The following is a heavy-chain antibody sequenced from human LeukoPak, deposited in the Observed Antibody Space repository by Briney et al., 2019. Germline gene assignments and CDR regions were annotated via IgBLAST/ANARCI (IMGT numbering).Heavy chain of an antibody. V-gene: IGHV4-59*01. Sequence: PSETLSLTCTVSGGSISSYYWSWIRQPPGKGLEWIGYIYYSGSTNYNPSLKSRVTISVDTSKNQFSLKLSSVTAADTAVYYCARYVDTAMASRGWFDPWGQGTLVTVSS. CDR2: IYYSGST. J-gene: IGHJ5*02. D-gene: IGHD5-18*01. CDR1: GGSISSYY. CDR3: ARYVDTAMASRGWFDP.